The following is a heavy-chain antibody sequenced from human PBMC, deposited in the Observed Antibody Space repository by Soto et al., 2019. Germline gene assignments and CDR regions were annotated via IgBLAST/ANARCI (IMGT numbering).Heavy chain of an antibody. Sequence: QVQLQESGPGLVKPSETLSLTCVVSSGSIFSSNWWSWVRQPPGKGLEWIGEIHHSGSTHYNPSLTSRVTMSVGQSKIHFSLELSSVTDADTAVYYCASHLVVTGTRGFDHWGLGTRVTVSS. J-gene: IGHJ4*02. CDR3: ASHLVVTGTRGFDH. CDR2: IHHSGST. D-gene: IGHD6-19*01. CDR1: SGSIFSSNW. V-gene: IGHV4-4*02.